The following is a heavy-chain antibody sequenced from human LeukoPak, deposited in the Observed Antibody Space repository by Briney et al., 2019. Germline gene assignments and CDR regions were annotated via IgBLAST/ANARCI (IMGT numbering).Heavy chain of an antibody. CDR3: ASEGTGWSFDV. CDR2: IRRGGSHQ. J-gene: IGHJ4*02. CDR1: GFTFSFFG. D-gene: IGHD6-19*01. V-gene: IGHV3-30*03. Sequence: GRSLGLSCAASGFTFSFFGMHWVRQAPGKGLEWVAIIRRGGSHQYYADSVKGRFTISRDDSKNTLFLEMNSLRTDDTAVYYCASEGTGWSFDVWGQGTLVTVSS.